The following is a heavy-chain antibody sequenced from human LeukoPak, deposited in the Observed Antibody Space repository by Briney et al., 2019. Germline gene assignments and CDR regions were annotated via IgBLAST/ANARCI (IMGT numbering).Heavy chain of an antibody. CDR1: GGSISSHY. Sequence: SETLSPTCTVSGGSISSHYWSWIRQPPGKGLEWIGYIYYSGSANYNPSLKSRVTISVDTSKNQFSLKLSSVTAADTAVYYCARANRGYYDSSGYSPWFDPWGQGTLVTVSS. V-gene: IGHV4-59*11. D-gene: IGHD3-22*01. CDR2: IYYSGSA. CDR3: ARANRGYYDSSGYSPWFDP. J-gene: IGHJ5*02.